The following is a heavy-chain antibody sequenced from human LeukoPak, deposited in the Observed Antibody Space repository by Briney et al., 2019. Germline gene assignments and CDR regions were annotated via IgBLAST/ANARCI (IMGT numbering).Heavy chain of an antibody. CDR2: IYYSGST. CDR1: GGSISSYY. D-gene: IGHD3-9*01. V-gene: IGHV4-59*08. J-gene: IGHJ5*02. Sequence: PSETLSLTCTVSGGSISSYYWSWIRQPPGKGLEWIGYIYYSGSTSYNPSLKSRVTISVDTSKNQFSLKLSSVTAADTAVYYCASHPYDISQFDPWGQGTLVTVSS. CDR3: ASHPYDISQFDP.